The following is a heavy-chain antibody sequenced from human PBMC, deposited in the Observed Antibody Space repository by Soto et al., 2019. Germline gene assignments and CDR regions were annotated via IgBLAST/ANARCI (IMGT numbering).Heavy chain of an antibody. CDR3: ARFYYDSSGYLPSPYYYYYGMDV. Sequence: GGSLRLSCAASGFTFSNYGMHWVRQAPGKGLEWVAIIWYDGSNKYFADSVKGRFTISRDNAKNSLYLQMNSLRAEDTAVYYCARFYYDSSGYLPSPYYYYYGMDVWGQGTTVTVSS. J-gene: IGHJ6*02. D-gene: IGHD3-22*01. V-gene: IGHV3-33*03. CDR1: GFTFSNYG. CDR2: IWYDGSNK.